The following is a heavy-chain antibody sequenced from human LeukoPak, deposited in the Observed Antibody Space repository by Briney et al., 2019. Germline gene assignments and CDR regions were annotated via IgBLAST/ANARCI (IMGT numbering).Heavy chain of an antibody. J-gene: IGHJ4*02. CDR3: TRGPPNWGYDY. V-gene: IGHV1-8*02. Sequence: VASVKVSCKASGYTFTGYYIHWVRQAPGQGLEWMGWMSPNSGNTGYAQKFQGRVTMTRSTSMSTAYMELSSLKSEDTAVYYCTRGPPNWGYDYWGQGTLVTVSS. D-gene: IGHD7-27*01. CDR1: GYTFTGYY. CDR2: MSPNSGNT.